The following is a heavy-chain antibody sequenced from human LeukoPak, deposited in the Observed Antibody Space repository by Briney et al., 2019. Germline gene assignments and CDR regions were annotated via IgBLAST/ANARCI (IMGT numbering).Heavy chain of an antibody. V-gene: IGHV4-59*02. D-gene: IGHD3-22*01. CDR2: ISDSGRT. CDR3: TKGYYEPFDS. Sequence: SETLSLTCTVSGASVNSFYWDWIRQPPGKGLEWIGCISDSGRTYYNPSLKSRVTISLGTSNNQFSLRLTSVTAADSAMYYCTKGYYEPFDSWGQGTLVTVSS. J-gene: IGHJ4*02. CDR1: GASVNSFY.